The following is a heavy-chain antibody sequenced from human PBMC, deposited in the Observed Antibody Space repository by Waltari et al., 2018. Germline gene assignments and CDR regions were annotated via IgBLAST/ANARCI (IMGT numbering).Heavy chain of an antibody. CDR3: ARAVDVADY. J-gene: IGHJ4*02. CDR1: GFTFSSYW. CDR2: IKQDGSAK. D-gene: IGHD5-12*01. Sequence: EIQVVESGGGLVQPGGSLRLSCVASGFTFSSYWMSWVRQAPGKGLEWVANIKQDGSAKFYLDSVKGRFTISRDNAKNTLYLQMNSLRAEDTALYYCARAVDVADYWGQGTLVTVSS. V-gene: IGHV3-7*01.